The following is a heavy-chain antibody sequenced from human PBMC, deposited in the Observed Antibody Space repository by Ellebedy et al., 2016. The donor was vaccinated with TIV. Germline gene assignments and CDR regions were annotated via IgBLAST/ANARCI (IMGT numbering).Heavy chain of an antibody. V-gene: IGHV1-69*13. J-gene: IGHJ5*02. Sequence: SVKVSCXASGGTFSSYAISWVRQAPGQGLEWMGGIIPIFGTANYAQKFQGRVTITADESTSTAYMELSSLRSDDTAVYYCATGSYSSSWSWFDPWGQGTLVTVSS. D-gene: IGHD6-13*01. CDR1: GGTFSSYA. CDR2: IIPIFGTA. CDR3: ATGSYSSSWSWFDP.